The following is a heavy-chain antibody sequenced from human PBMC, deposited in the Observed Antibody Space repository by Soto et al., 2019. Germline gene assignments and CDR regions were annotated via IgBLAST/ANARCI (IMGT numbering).Heavy chain of an antibody. V-gene: IGHV1-8*01. Sequence: ASVKVSCKASGYTFTSYDINWVRQATGQGLEWMGWMNPNSGNTGYAQKFQGRVTMTRNTSISTAYMELSSLRSEDTAVYYCARTESSTSAYYYYYYVMDVWGQGTKVTVSS. D-gene: IGHD2-2*01. J-gene: IGHJ6*02. CDR3: ARTESSTSAYYYYYYVMDV. CDR2: MNPNSGNT. CDR1: GYTFTSYD.